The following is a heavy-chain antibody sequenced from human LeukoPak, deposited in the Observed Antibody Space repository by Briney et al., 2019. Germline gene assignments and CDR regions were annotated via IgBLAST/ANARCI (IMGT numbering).Heavy chain of an antibody. CDR2: ISGSGGST. CDR1: GFTFSSYA. V-gene: IGHV3-23*01. D-gene: IGHD2-21*01. Sequence: GGSLRLSCAASGFTFSSYAMSWVRQAPGKGLEWVSAISGSGGSTYYAHSVKGRFPISRDNSKNTLYLQMNSLRAEDTAVYYCAKNYSPWYGYLDYWGQGTLVTVSS. CDR3: AKNYSPWYGYLDY. J-gene: IGHJ4*02.